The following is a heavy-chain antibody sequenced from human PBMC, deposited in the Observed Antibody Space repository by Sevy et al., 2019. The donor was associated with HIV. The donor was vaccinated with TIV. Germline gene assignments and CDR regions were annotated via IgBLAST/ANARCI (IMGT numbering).Heavy chain of an antibody. J-gene: IGHJ6*02. Sequence: SETLSLTCTVSGGSISSYYWSWIRQPPGKGLEWIGYIYYSGSTNYNPSLKSRVTISVDTSKNQFSLRLSSVTAADTAVYYCARGGTNYYGMDVWGQGTTVTVSS. CDR3: ARGGTNYYGMDV. D-gene: IGHD3-16*01. CDR2: IYYSGST. V-gene: IGHV4-59*01. CDR1: GGSISSYY.